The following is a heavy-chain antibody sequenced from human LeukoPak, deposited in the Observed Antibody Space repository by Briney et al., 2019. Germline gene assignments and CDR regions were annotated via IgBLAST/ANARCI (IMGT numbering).Heavy chain of an antibody. CDR1: GYTFTSYG. CDR2: ISAYNGNT. J-gene: IGHJ3*02. V-gene: IGHV1-18*01. CDR3: ARGFYYDSSGYLTVDAFDI. Sequence: ASVKVSCKASGYTFTSYGISWVRQAPGQGLEWMGWISAYNGNTNYAQKLQGRVTMTTDTSTSTAYMELRSLRSDDTAVYYCARGFYYDSSGYLTVDAFDIWGQGTMVTVSP. D-gene: IGHD3-22*01.